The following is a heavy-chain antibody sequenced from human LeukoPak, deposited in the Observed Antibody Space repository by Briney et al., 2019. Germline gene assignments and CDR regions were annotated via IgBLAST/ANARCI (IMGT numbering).Heavy chain of an antibody. J-gene: IGHJ4*02. V-gene: IGHV3-21*01. CDR1: VFTLSSYS. D-gene: IGHD5-18*01. CDR3: ERALSYSYGSMDF. CDR2: ISSGRKHI. Sequence: GGSLRLSCAASVFTLSSYSMNWVGQAPGKGLEWVSSISSGRKHIHNEDSVNGRFTIYRDNAKDSLYLQMHSLRAEDTAVYYCERALSYSYGSMDFWGQGTLVIVSS.